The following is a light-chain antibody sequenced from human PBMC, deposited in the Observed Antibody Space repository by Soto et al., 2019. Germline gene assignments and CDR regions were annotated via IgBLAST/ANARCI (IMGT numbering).Light chain of an antibody. CDR2: KAS. CDR1: QSISSW. J-gene: IGKJ3*01. CDR3: QQGFT. Sequence: DIQMTQSPSTLSASVGDRVTITCRASQSISSWLAWYQQKPGKAPKLLIYKASSLESGVPSRFSGSGSGTEFTLPLSSLQPDDFATYYCQQGFTFGPGTKVDIK. V-gene: IGKV1-5*03.